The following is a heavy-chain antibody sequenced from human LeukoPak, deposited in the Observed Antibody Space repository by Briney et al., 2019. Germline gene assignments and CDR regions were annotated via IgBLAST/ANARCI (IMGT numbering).Heavy chain of an antibody. V-gene: IGHV1-46*01. CDR1: GYTFTSYD. CDR2: INPSGGST. CDR3: ARDVDWFDP. Sequence: ASVKVSCKASGYTFTSYDINWVRQAPGQGLEWMGIINPSGGSTSYAQKFQGRVTMTRDMSTSTVYMELSSLRSEDTAVYYCARDVDWFDPWGQGTLVTVSS. J-gene: IGHJ5*02.